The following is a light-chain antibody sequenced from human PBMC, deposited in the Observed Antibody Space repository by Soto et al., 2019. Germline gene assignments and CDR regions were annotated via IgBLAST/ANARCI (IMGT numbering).Light chain of an antibody. CDR1: SSYVGGYNY. Sequence: QSVLTQPPSASGSPGQSVTISGTGTSSYVGGYNYVSWYQQHPGKAPKLMIYEVSKRPSGVPDRFSGSKSGNTASLTVSGLQAGDEADYYCISYAGNQDVVFCGGPKVTVL. V-gene: IGLV2-8*01. J-gene: IGLJ2*01. CDR2: EVS. CDR3: ISYAGNQDVV.